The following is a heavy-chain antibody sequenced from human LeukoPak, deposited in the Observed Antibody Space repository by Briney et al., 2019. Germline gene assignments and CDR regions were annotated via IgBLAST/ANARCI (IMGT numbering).Heavy chain of an antibody. D-gene: IGHD4-17*01. V-gene: IGHV3-23*01. CDR2: IGGSGGST. CDR3: AKDFSGYTVTTSLDY. J-gene: IGHJ4*02. CDR1: GFTFRSYA. Sequence: GGSLRLSCVASGFTFRSYAMSWVRQAPGKGLEWVPAIGGSGGSTNFADSVKGRFTISRDNSKNTLYLQMNSLRAEDTAVYYCAKDFSGYTVTTSLDYWGQGTLVTVSS.